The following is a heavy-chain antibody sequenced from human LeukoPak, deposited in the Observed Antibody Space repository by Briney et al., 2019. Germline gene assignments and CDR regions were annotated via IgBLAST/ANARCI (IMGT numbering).Heavy chain of an antibody. CDR3: ARVKFPAKDAFDI. J-gene: IGHJ3*02. Sequence: ASVKVSCKASGYTFTGYFMHWVRQAPGQGLEWMGCINPNSGDTNYAQNFQGRVTMTRDTSISTAYMELSSLRSDDTAVYYCARVKFPAKDAFDIWGQGTMVTVSS. CDR1: GYTFTGYF. V-gene: IGHV1-2*02. CDR2: INPNSGDT.